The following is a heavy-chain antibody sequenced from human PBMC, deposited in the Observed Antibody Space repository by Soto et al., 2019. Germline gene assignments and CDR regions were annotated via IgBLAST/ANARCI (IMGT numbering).Heavy chain of an antibody. V-gene: IGHV3-30-3*01. CDR2: ISYDGSNK. CDR3: ARDRGYTYGFDY. Sequence: GGSLRISCAASGFTFRSYAMHRVPPAPGKGLEWVAVISYDGSNKYYADSVKGRFTISRDNAKNSLYLQMNSLRDEDTAVYYCARDRGYTYGFDYWGQGTLVTVSS. D-gene: IGHD5-18*01. CDR1: GFTFRSYA. J-gene: IGHJ4*02.